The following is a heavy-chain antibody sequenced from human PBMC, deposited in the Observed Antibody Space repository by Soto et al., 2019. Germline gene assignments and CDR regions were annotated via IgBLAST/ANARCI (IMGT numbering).Heavy chain of an antibody. CDR3: ARATMVRGVIHNYYYYYGMDV. Sequence: SETLSLTCAVYGGSFSCYYWSWIRQHPGKGLEWIWEINHSGSTNYNPSLKSRVTISVDTSKNQFSLKLSSVTAADTAVYYCARATMVRGVIHNYYYYYGMDVWGQGTTVTVSS. D-gene: IGHD3-10*01. J-gene: IGHJ6*02. V-gene: IGHV4-34*01. CDR1: GGSFSCYY. CDR2: INHSGST.